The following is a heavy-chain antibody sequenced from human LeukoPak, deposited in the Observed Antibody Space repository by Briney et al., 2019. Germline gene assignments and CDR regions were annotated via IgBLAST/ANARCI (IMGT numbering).Heavy chain of an antibody. D-gene: IGHD1-1*01. CDR1: GGTFSSYG. J-gene: IGHJ4*02. Sequence: ASVKVSCKASGGTFSSYGISWVRQAPGQGLEWMGRIIPILGIANYAQKFQGRVTITADKSTSTAYMELSSLRSEDTAVYYCARDHQLGYYFDYWGQGTLVTVSS. V-gene: IGHV1-69*04. CDR3: ARDHQLGYYFDY. CDR2: IIPILGIA.